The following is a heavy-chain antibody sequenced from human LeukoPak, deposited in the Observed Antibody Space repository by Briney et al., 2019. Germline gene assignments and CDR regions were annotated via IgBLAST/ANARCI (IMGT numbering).Heavy chain of an antibody. CDR1: GYTFISYA. V-gene: IGHV1-3*01. CDR3: ARDTFCTNGICYLYHSSDY. Sequence: ASVKVSCKASGYTFISYAMHWVRQVPGQRLEWMGWINVGNGNIKYSQKFQDRITLTRDTSANTAYMELSGLTSEDTAVYYCARDTFCTNGICYLYHSSDYWGQGTLVTVSS. CDR2: INVGNGNI. D-gene: IGHD2-8*01. J-gene: IGHJ4*02.